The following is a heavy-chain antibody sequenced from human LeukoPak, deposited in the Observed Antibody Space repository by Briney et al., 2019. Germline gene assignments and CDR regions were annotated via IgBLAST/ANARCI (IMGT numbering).Heavy chain of an antibody. Sequence: SGGSLRLSCAASGFTFSSYSMNWVRQAPGKGLEWVSAISDGDGNTYYPDSVKGRFTISRDNSKNTLYLQINSLRAEDTAVYYCAKRRLIADSGGYYFEFWGQGTLVTVSS. J-gene: IGHJ4*02. CDR3: AKRRLIADSGGYYFEF. D-gene: IGHD6-13*01. V-gene: IGHV3-23*01. CDR2: ISDGDGNT. CDR1: GFTFSSYS.